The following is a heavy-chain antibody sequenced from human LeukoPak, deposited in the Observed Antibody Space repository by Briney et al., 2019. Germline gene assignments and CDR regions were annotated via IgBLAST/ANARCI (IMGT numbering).Heavy chain of an antibody. V-gene: IGHV4-39*07. CDR1: GGSISSSSYY. J-gene: IGHJ4*02. CDR3: ARGRLITMVRGKTNYFDH. D-gene: IGHD3-10*01. Sequence: PSETLSLTCTVSGGSISSSSYYWSWIRQPPGKGLEWIGEINHSGSTNYNPSLKSRVTISVDTSKNQFSLKLSSVTAADTAVYYCARGRLITMVRGKTNYFDHWGQGTLVTVSS. CDR2: INHSGST.